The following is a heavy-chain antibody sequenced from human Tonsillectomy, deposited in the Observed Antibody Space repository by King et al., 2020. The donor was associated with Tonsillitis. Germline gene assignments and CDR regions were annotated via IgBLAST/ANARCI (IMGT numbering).Heavy chain of an antibody. Sequence: LQLQESGPGLVKPSETLSLTCTVSGGSISSSTYYWGWIRQSPGKGLEWIGSIYHSGSTYYNPSLKSRVAISVDTAKNQFSLKLSSVTAADTAVYYCARTEYYYDVSGYTFDYWGLGTLVTVSS. D-gene: IGHD3-22*01. CDR1: GGSISSSTYY. J-gene: IGHJ4*02. CDR2: IYHSGST. V-gene: IGHV4-39*01. CDR3: ARTEYYYDVSGYTFDY.